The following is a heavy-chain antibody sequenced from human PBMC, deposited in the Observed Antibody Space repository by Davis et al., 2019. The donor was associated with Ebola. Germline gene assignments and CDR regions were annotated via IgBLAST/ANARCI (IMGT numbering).Heavy chain of an antibody. CDR1: GFNFRSYG. CDR3: ARDSRYYGMDV. CDR2: IWYDGSRK. V-gene: IGHV3-33*01. Sequence: GESLKISCAASGFNFRSYGMHWVRQAPDKGLEWVAVIWYDGSRKYYGDSVKGRFTISRDNSNNLLYLQMNSLRAEDTAVYYCARDSRYYGMDVWGQGTTVTVSS. D-gene: IGHD4-11*01. J-gene: IGHJ6*02.